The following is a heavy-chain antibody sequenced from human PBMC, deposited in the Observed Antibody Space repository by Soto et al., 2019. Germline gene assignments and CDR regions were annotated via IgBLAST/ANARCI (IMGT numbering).Heavy chain of an antibody. J-gene: IGHJ4*02. D-gene: IGHD1-26*01. Sequence: QVQLVQSGAEVKKPGSSVKFSCRASGGTFSSYSFNWVRQAPGQGLEWMGEIIPIFGTANYAQKFQGRVTITADESTSTAYMELSSLRSEDTAVYYCARDGGRHSGGIDYWGQGTLVTVSS. CDR1: GGTFSSYS. CDR2: IIPIFGTA. V-gene: IGHV1-69*01. CDR3: ARDGGRHSGGIDY.